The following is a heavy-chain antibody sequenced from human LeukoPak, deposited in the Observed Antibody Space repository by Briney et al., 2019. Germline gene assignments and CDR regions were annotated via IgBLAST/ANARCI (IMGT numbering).Heavy chain of an antibody. Sequence: SETLSLTCTVSGGSISSYYWSWIRQSPGKGLEWIGYIYSSGDTNYNPSLKSRVTISVDTSKSQVSLKLSSVTAADTAVYYCASTLLFGESPFDYWGQGTLVTVSS. V-gene: IGHV4-59*01. CDR2: IYSSGDT. J-gene: IGHJ4*02. CDR1: GGSISSYY. CDR3: ASTLLFGESPFDY. D-gene: IGHD3-10*01.